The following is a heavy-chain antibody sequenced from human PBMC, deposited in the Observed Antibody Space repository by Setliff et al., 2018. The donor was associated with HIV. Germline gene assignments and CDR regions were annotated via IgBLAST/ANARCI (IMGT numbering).Heavy chain of an antibody. CDR1: RGALDDINW. CDR3: ARESLNLGELSSNPDASDI. CDR2: IYHSGTT. V-gene: IGHV4-4*02. Sequence: PSETLSLTCAVSRGALDDINWWNWVRQSPGKGLGCIGEIYHSGTTNYNPSLKSRVTISVDTSKNHHTLKLRSVTAADTAVYYCARESLNLGELSSNPDASDIWGQGTMVTVSS. D-gene: IGHD3-16*02. J-gene: IGHJ3*02.